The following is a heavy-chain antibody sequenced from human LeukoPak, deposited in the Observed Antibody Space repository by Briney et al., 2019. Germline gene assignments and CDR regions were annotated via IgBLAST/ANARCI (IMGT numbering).Heavy chain of an antibody. CDR2: IYSGGST. J-gene: IGHJ6*02. CDR3: ARDRGLWFGDGEGMDV. Sequence: GGSLRLSCAASGFTVSSNYMSWVRQAPGKGLEWVSVIYSGGSTYYADSVKGRFTISRDNSKNTLYLQMNSLRAEDTAVYYCARDRGLWFGDGEGMDVRGQGTTVTVSS. V-gene: IGHV3-66*01. D-gene: IGHD3-10*01. CDR1: GFTVSSNY.